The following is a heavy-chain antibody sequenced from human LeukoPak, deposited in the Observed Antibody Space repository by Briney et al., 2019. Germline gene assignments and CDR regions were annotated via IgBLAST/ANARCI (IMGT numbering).Heavy chain of an antibody. CDR1: GVSLSSSGYY. Sequence: SETPSLTRTLSGVSLSSSGYYWGWIRQPPGEGLEWIGSIYYSGTTNYNPSLKSRVAISVDTSKNQFSLKLSSVTAADTAEYYCARHVGYEYFDYWGQGALVTVSS. J-gene: IGHJ4*02. V-gene: IGHV4-39*01. CDR3: ARHVGYEYFDY. D-gene: IGHD5-12*01. CDR2: IYYSGTT.